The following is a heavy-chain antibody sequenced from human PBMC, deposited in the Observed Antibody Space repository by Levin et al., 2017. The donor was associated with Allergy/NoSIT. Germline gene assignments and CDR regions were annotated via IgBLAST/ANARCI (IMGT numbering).Heavy chain of an antibody. D-gene: IGHD2-2*01. CDR2: ISGSGDTT. J-gene: IGHJ3*02. CDR3: VKVRYCSSTSCYANAFDI. Sequence: GGSLRLSCAASGFTFSSYAMSWVRQAPGKGLEWVSSISGSGDTTYHADSVKGRFTISRDNSRNTLYLQMNSLRAEDTAVYYCVKVRYCSSTSCYANAFDIWGQGTMVTVSS. CDR1: GFTFSSYA. V-gene: IGHV3-23*01.